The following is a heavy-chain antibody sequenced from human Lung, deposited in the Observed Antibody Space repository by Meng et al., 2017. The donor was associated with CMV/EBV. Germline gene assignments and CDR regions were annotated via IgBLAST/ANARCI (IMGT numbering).Heavy chain of an antibody. CDR3: ARDRSSYWFDP. CDR2: SYYSWCT. V-gene: IGHV4-31*03. J-gene: IGHJ5*02. CDR1: AVSICRSGYY. Sequence: TVFAVSICRSGYYRSWIRQHPGKGLDLIGNSYYSWCTYYIPSLKSRVTISVDTSKNQFSLRLSSVTAADTAVYYCARDRSSYWFDPWGQGTLVTVSS.